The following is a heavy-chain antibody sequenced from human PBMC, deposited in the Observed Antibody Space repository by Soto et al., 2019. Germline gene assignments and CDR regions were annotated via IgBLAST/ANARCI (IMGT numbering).Heavy chain of an antibody. Sequence: SETLSLTCTVSGGSISSGDYYWSWIRQPPGKGLEWIGYIYYSGSTYYNPSLKSRVTISVDTSKNQFSLKLSSVTAADTAVYYCASSTHYGGNSFRRYRVLSSEYCWGQGTLVTVS. CDR2: IYYSGST. D-gene: IGHD2-21*02. CDR3: ASSTHYGGNSFRRYRVLSSEYC. V-gene: IGHV4-30-4*08. J-gene: IGHJ4*02. CDR1: GGSISSGDYY.